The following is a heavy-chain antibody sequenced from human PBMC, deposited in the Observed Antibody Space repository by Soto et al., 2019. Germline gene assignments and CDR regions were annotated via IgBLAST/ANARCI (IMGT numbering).Heavy chain of an antibody. CDR2: IYYSGST. CDR1: GGSISSYY. J-gene: IGHJ3*01. V-gene: IGHV4-59*12. D-gene: IGHD3-10*01. Sequence: SETLSLTCTVSGGSISSYYWSWIRQPPGKGLEWIGYIYYSGSTNYSPSLKSRVTISVDTSKNQFSLKLSSVTAADTAVYYCASRYGSAFDFWCQGNMLTISS. CDR3: ASRYGSAFDF.